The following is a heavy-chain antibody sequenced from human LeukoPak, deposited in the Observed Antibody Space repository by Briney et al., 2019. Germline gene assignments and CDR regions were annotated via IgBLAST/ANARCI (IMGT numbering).Heavy chain of an antibody. CDR2: INPSGGST. J-gene: IGHJ4*02. Sequence: ASVKVSCKASGYTFNNHYMYWVRQAPGQGLEWMGVINPSGGSTSYAQKFQGSGTMTRNTSTRTVYMVVNSLRSENTAVYNGARQGTYSSAIGMGSGGQGPLSTAS. V-gene: IGHV1-46*02. CDR3: ARQGTYSSAIGMGS. D-gene: IGHD6-19*01. CDR1: GYTFNNHY.